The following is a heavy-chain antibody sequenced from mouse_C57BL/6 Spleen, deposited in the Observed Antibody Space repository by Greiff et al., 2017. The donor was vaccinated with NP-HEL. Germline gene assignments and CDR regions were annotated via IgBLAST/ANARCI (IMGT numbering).Heavy chain of an antibody. CDR2: INPSSGYT. CDR3: AKDYYGSSYFHFDV. V-gene: IGHV1-7*01. J-gene: IGHJ1*03. Sequence: VQRVESGAELAKPGASVKLSCKASGYTFTSYWMHWVKQRPGQGLEWIGYINPSSGYTKYNQKFKDKAKLTADKSSSTAYMQLSSLTYEDSAVYYCAKDYYGSSYFHFDVWGTGTTVTVSS. D-gene: IGHD1-1*01. CDR1: GYTFTSYW.